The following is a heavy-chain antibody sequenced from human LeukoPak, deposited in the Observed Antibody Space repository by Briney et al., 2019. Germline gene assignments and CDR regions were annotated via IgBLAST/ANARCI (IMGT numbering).Heavy chain of an antibody. CDR1: GGSISSGSYY. D-gene: IGHD2-2*01. V-gene: IGHV4-61*02. CDR2: IYTSGST. J-gene: IGHJ2*01. Sequence: SETLSLTCTASGGSISSGSYYWSWIRQPAGKGLEWIGRIYTSGSTNYNPSLKSRVTISVDTSKNQFSLKLSSVTAADTAVYYCAREYCSSTSCYPNDWYFDLWGRGTLVTVSS. CDR3: AREYCSSTSCYPNDWYFDL.